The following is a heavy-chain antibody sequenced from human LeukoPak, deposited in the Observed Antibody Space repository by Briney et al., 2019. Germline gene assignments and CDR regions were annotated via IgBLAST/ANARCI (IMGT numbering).Heavy chain of an antibody. CDR2: ISGSGGST. CDR3: AKSMFQDYDILTGYTYYYGMDV. CDR1: GFTFSSYA. D-gene: IGHD3-9*01. V-gene: IGHV3-23*01. Sequence: GSLRLSCAASGFTFSSYAMSWVRQAPGKGLEWVSAISGSGGSTYYADSVKGRFTISRDNSKDTLYLQMNSLRAEDTAVYYCAKSMFQDYDILTGYTYYYGMDVWGQGTTVTVSS. J-gene: IGHJ6*02.